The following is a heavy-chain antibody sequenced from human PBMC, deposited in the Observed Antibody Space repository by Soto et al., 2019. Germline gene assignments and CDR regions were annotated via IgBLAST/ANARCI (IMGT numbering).Heavy chain of an antibody. V-gene: IGHV4-59*01. D-gene: IGHD3-22*01. J-gene: IGHJ4*02. Sequence: SETLSLTCTLSGGSISSYYWTWIRQPPGKGLEWIGYISYSGSTNYNPSLKSRVTISVDTSKNQLSLKLSSVTAADTAVYYCARVGRYYDSSGYSVDFCGQGTLVIVSS. CDR3: ARVGRYYDSSGYSVDF. CDR1: GGSISSYY. CDR2: ISYSGST.